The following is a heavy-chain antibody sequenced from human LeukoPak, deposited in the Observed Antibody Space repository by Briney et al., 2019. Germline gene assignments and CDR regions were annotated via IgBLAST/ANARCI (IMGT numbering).Heavy chain of an antibody. J-gene: IGHJ6*03. CDR3: ARENLTPDQRWGSYYYYMDV. Sequence: SETLSLTCTVSGGSISSYYRGWIRQPAGKGLEGIGRIYTCGSTDDKPTLTSRVTMSVDTSKNQFSLKLSSGTAADTAVYYCARENLTPDQRWGSYYYYMDVWGKGDPVTVSS. D-gene: IGHD3-16*01. CDR2: IYTCGST. CDR1: GGSISSYY. V-gene: IGHV4-4*07.